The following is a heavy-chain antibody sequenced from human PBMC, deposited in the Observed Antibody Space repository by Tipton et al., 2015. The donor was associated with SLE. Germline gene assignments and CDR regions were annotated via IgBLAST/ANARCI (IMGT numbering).Heavy chain of an antibody. J-gene: IGHJ4*02. CDR3: ARASYCSGGSCYPHYFDY. CDR1: GYTFTSYG. D-gene: IGHD2-15*01. CDR2: ISAYNGNT. V-gene: IGHV1-18*01. Sequence: QVQLVQSGAEVKKPGASVKVSCKASGYTFTSYGISWARQAPGQGLEWMGWISAYNGNTNYAQKLQGRVTMTTDTSTSTAYMELRSLRSDDTAVYYCARASYCSGGSCYPHYFDYWGQGTLVTVSS.